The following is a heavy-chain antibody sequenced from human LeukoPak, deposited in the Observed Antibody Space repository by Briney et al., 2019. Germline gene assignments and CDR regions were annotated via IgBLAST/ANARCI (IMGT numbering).Heavy chain of an antibody. J-gene: IGHJ4*02. D-gene: IGHD6-6*01. CDR2: ISYDGSNK. CDR3: AREDGSSSYLFDY. Sequence: GRSLRLSCAASGFTFSSYAMHWVRQAPGKGLESVAVISYDGSNKYYADSVKGRFTISRDNSKNTLYLQMNSLRAEDTAVYYCAREDGSSSYLFDYWGQGTLVTVSS. V-gene: IGHV3-30-3*01. CDR1: GFTFSSYA.